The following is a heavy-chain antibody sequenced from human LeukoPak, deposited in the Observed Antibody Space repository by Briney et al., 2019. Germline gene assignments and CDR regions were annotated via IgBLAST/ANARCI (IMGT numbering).Heavy chain of an antibody. Sequence: SGPTLVKPTQTLTLTCTFSGFSLNTKGVNVGWIRQPPGKALQWLALIYWDDDKRYSPSLKSRLTITKDTSKNQVVLTMTNMDPVDTATYYCAHSMVEMATIGRYYFDYWGQGTLVTVSS. CDR3: AHSMVEMATIGRYYFDY. J-gene: IGHJ4*02. D-gene: IGHD5-24*01. CDR2: IYWDDDK. CDR1: GFSLNTKGVN. V-gene: IGHV2-5*02.